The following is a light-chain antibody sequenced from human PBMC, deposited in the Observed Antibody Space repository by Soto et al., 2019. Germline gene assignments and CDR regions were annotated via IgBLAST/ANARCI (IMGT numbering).Light chain of an antibody. V-gene: IGKV1-5*01. CDR1: QSISNW. CDR2: DAS. J-gene: IGKJ1*01. Sequence: DIQMTQSPSTLPASVGDRVTITCRASQSISNWLAWYQQKQGTAPNVLIYDASSLESGVPSRFSGSGSGTELTITISSLQPDDFETYYCQQYNSYSGTFGQGTKVDIK. CDR3: QQYNSYSGT.